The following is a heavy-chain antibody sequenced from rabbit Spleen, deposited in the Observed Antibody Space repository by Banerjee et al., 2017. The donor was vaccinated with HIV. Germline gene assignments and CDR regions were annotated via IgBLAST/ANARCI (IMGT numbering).Heavy chain of an antibody. CDR1: GFDFSSNA. J-gene: IGHJ4*01. Sequence: QEQLVESGGGLVQPEGSLTLTCKASGFDFSSNAMCWVRQAPGKGPEWIACIYNGDGRTYYASWAKGRFTISKTSSTTVTLQMTSLTAADTATYFCARDIYSGDGGRNLWGQGTLVTVS. CDR3: ARDIYSGDGGRNL. D-gene: IGHD4-1*01. V-gene: IGHV1S47*01. CDR2: IYNGDGRT.